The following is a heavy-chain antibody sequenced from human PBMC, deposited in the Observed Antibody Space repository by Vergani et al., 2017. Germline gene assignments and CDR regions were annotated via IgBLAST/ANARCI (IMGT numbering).Heavy chain of an antibody. J-gene: IGHJ3*02. CDR2: IYYSGST. Sequence: QVQLQESGPGLVKPSETLSLTCTVSGGSISSYYWSWIRQPPGKGLEWIGYIYYSGSTNYNPSLKSRVTISVDTSKNQFSLKLSSVTAADTAVYYCARRPWDGYNYFAAFDIWGQGTMVTVSS. D-gene: IGHD5-24*01. CDR3: ARRPWDGYNYFAAFDI. V-gene: IGHV4-59*01. CDR1: GGSISSYY.